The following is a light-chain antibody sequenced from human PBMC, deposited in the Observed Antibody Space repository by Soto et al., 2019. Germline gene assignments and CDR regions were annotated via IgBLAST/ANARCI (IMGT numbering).Light chain of an antibody. CDR3: QQYNNWPRT. CDR2: GAS. J-gene: IGKJ1*01. V-gene: IGKV3D-15*01. Sequence: EIVLTQSPATRSLSPGERATLSCRASQSVSSYLAWYQQKPGQAPRLLIYGASSRATGIPDRFSGSGSGTEFTLTINSLQSEDFAVYYCQQYNNWPRTFGQGTKVDIK. CDR1: QSVSSY.